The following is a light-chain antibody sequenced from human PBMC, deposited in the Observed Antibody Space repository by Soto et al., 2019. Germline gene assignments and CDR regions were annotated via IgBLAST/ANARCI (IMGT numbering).Light chain of an antibody. CDR2: DAS. CDR3: QQFSSYPHT. Sequence: EFVLTQSPGTLSLSPGERATLSCRASQTVRNNYLAWYQQKPGQAPRLLIYDASSRATSIPDRFGGGGSGTDYTLTISRLEPEDFAVYYCQQFSSYPHTFGGGTKVEIK. V-gene: IGKV3-20*01. J-gene: IGKJ4*01. CDR1: QTVRNNY.